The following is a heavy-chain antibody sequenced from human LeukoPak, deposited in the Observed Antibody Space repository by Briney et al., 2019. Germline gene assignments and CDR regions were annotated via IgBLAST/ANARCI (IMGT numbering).Heavy chain of an antibody. Sequence: GGSLRLSCAASGFAFSTYSMNWVRQAPGKGLEWISSITSTATYIYYADSVKGRFTISRDNTKNSLYLQMNSLRAEDTAAYFCARVAGGKFHLDYWGQGTQVTVSS. V-gene: IGHV3-21*01. CDR2: ITSTATYI. CDR1: GFAFSTYS. D-gene: IGHD6-13*01. CDR3: ARVAGGKFHLDY. J-gene: IGHJ4*02.